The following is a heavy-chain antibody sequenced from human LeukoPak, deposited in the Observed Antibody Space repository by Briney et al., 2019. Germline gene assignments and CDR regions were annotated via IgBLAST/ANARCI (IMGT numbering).Heavy chain of an antibody. CDR3: ARVHYGSGSLYYYYYMDV. CDR1: GGSTSSDDYY. V-gene: IGHV4-30-4*08. Sequence: KASETLSLTCTVSGGSTSSDDYYWSWIRQPPGKGLEWIGYIYYSGSTYYNPSLKSRVTISVDTSKNQFSLKLSSVTAADTAVYYCARVHYGSGSLYYYYYMDVWGKGTTVTVSS. CDR2: IYYSGST. J-gene: IGHJ6*03. D-gene: IGHD3-10*01.